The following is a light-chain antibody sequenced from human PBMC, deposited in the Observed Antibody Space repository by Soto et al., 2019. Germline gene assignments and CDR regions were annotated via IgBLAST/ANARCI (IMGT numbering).Light chain of an antibody. V-gene: IGLV2-14*01. CDR3: SSYTGSGTLV. Sequence: QSALTQPASVSGSPGQSITISCTGTSGDVGGYNYVSWYQQHPGKAPKLMLYDVSNRPSGVSNRFSGSKSGNTASLTISGLQAEDEADYYCSSYTGSGTLVFGGGTKVTVL. CDR1: SGDVGGYNY. J-gene: IGLJ2*01. CDR2: DVS.